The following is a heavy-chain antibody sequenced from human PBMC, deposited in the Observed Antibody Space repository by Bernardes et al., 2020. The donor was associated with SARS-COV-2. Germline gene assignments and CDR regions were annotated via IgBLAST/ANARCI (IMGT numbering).Heavy chain of an antibody. CDR2: IYYSGST. J-gene: IGHJ5*02. Sequence: SEALSLTCTVSGGSISSYYWSWIRQPPGKGLEWIGYIYYSGSTNYNPSLKSRVTITVDTSKNQFSLKLSSVTAADTAVYYCERQRADYDYWSGYYRRGNWFDPWGQGTLVTVSS. V-gene: IGHV4-59*08. CDR3: ERQRADYDYWSGYYRRGNWFDP. D-gene: IGHD3-3*01. CDR1: GGSISSYY.